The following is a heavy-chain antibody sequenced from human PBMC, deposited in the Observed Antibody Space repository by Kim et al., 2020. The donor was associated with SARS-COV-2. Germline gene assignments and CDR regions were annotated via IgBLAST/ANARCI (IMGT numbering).Heavy chain of an antibody. V-gene: IGHV4-34*01. J-gene: IGHJ4*02. Sequence: NPALKRRVTISVDTSKTQFSLKLSSVTAADTAVYYCARPGNPWSSERFDYCSQGTLVTVSS. D-gene: IGHD1-1*01. CDR3: ARPGNPWSSERFDY.